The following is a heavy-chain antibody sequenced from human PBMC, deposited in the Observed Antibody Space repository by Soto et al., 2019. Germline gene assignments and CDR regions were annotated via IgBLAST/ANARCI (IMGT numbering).Heavy chain of an antibody. D-gene: IGHD6-19*01. CDR3: ARDQGRGWYSGDCFDY. CDR2: ISYDGSNK. CDR1: GFTFSSYA. V-gene: IGHV3-30-3*01. J-gene: IGHJ4*02. Sequence: QVQLVESGGGVVQPGRSLRLSCAASGFTFSSYAMHWVRQAPGKGLEWVAVISYDGSNKYYADSVKGRFTISRDNSKNTLYLQMHSLRAEDTAVYYCARDQGRGWYSGDCFDYWGQGTLVTVSS.